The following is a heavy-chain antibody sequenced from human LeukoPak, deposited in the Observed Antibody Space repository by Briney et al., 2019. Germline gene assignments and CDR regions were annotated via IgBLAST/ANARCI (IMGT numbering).Heavy chain of an antibody. CDR3: ARDSGTIDY. J-gene: IGHJ4*02. CDR1: GFTFSSYI. Sequence: PGGSLRLSCAASGFTFSSYIMNWVRQAPGKGLEWVASISRNSTYIHYADSVKGRFTISRDNAKNSLYLQMNSLRAEDTAVYYCARDSGTIDYWGQGTLVTVSS. D-gene: IGHD1-26*01. CDR2: ISRNSTYI. V-gene: IGHV3-21*01.